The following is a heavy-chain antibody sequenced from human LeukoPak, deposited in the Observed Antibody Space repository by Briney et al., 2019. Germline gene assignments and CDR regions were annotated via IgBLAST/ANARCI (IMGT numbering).Heavy chain of an antibody. CDR3: ARSTAYYDFWSGYPDDY. CDR1: GFTFSSYG. J-gene: IGHJ4*02. D-gene: IGHD3-3*01. V-gene: IGHV3-33*01. Sequence: GGSLRLSCAASGFTFSSYGMHWVRQAPGKGLEWVAVIWYDGSNKYYADSVKGRFTISRDNSKNTLCLQMNSLRAEDTAVYYCARSTAYYDFWSGYPDDYWGQGTLVTVSS. CDR2: IWYDGSNK.